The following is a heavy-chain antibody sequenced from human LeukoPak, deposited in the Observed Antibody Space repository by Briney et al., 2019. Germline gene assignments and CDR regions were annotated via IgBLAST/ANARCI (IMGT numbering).Heavy chain of an antibody. V-gene: IGHV3-23*01. D-gene: IGHD2-2*01. Sequence: GGSLRLSCAASGFTFSSYSMSWVRQAPGKGLEWVSAISGSGGSTYYADSVKGRFTISRDNSKNTLYLQMNSLRAEDTAVYYCAKGADGRYCSSTSCYVDYYFDYWGQGTLVTVSS. CDR2: ISGSGGST. J-gene: IGHJ4*02. CDR3: AKGADGRYCSSTSCYVDYYFDY. CDR1: GFTFSSYS.